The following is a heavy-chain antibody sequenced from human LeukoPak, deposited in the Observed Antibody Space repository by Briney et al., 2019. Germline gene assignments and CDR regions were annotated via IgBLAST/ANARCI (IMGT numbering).Heavy chain of an antibody. CDR3: ARVLRYSSGWYLND. V-gene: IGHV4-59*01. CDR1: GGSISSYY. J-gene: IGHJ4*02. D-gene: IGHD6-19*01. Sequence: PSGTLSLTCTVSGGSISSYYWSWIRQPPGKGLEWIGYIYYSGSTNYNPSLKSRVTISVDTSKNQFSLKLSSVTAADTAVYYCARVLRYSSGWYLNDWGQGTLVTVSS. CDR2: IYYSGST.